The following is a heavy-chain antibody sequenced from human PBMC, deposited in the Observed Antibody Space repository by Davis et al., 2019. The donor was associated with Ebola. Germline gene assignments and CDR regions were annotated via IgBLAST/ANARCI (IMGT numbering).Heavy chain of an antibody. CDR3: ARDFAYDFWTRRETFCYGMDV. D-gene: IGHD3-3*01. Sequence: GGSLRLSCAASGFTFSSYRMNWVRQAPGKGLEWVSSISSSSSYIYYADSVKGRFTISRDNAKNSLYLQMNSLRAEDTAVYYCARDFAYDFWTRRETFCYGMDVWGQGTTVTVSS. V-gene: IGHV3-21*01. CDR1: GFTFSSYR. CDR2: ISSSSSYI. J-gene: IGHJ6*02.